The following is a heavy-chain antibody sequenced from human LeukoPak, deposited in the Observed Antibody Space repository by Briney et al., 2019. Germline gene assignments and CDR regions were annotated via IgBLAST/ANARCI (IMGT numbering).Heavy chain of an antibody. Sequence: GRSLRLSCAASGFTSSSYATHWVRQAPGKGLEWVAVISYDGSNKYYADSVKGRFTISRDNSKNTLYLQMNSLRAEDTAVYYCARDLKRGERRMDYWGQGTLVTVSS. CDR3: ARDLKRGERRMDY. J-gene: IGHJ4*02. V-gene: IGHV3-30*04. CDR1: GFTSSSYA. D-gene: IGHD1-1*01. CDR2: ISYDGSNK.